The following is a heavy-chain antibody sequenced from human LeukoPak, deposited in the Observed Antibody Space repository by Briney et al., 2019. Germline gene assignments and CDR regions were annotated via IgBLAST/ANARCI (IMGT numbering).Heavy chain of an antibody. CDR1: GFTFDDYA. CDR2: ISWNSGSI. D-gene: IGHD4-11*01. Sequence: GGSLRLSCAASGFTFDDYAMHWARQAPGKGLEWVSGISWNSGSIGYADSVKGRFTISRDNAKNSLYLQMNSLRAEDTALYYCAKDKSYSSQASYFDYWGQGTLVTVSS. J-gene: IGHJ4*02. V-gene: IGHV3-9*01. CDR3: AKDKSYSSQASYFDY.